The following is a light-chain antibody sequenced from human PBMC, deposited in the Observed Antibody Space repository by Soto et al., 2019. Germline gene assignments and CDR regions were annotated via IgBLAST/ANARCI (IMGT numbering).Light chain of an antibody. Sequence: QSALTQPASVSGSPGQSITISCTGTSSDVGGYNYVSWYQQHSGKAPKLMIYDVSNRPSGVYNRFSGSKSGNTASLTISGLQAEDEADYYCGSYAISSTLYVFGTGTKLTVL. J-gene: IGLJ1*01. CDR3: GSYAISSTLYV. CDR1: SSDVGGYNY. CDR2: DVS. V-gene: IGLV2-14*01.